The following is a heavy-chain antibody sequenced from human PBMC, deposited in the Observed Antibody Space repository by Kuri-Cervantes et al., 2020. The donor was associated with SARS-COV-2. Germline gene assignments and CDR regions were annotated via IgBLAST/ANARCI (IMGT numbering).Heavy chain of an antibody. V-gene: IGHV4-39*01. J-gene: IGHJ4*02. D-gene: IGHD3-22*01. Sequence: GSLRLSCTVSGGSISSGGYYWSWIRQPPGKGLEWIGEINHSGGTNYNPSLRGRVTISADTSKNQFSLKLSSVTAADTAVYYCVENDYYDSSGYSHFDYWGQGTLVTVSS. CDR3: VENDYYDSSGYSHFDY. CDR2: INHSGGT. CDR1: GGSISSGGYY.